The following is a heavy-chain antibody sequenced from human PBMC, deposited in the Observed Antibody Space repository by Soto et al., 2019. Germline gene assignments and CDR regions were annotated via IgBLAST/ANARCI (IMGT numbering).Heavy chain of an antibody. CDR1: GGSISSYY. D-gene: IGHD3-22*01. Sequence: SETLSLTCTVSGGSISSYYWSWIRQPPGKGLEWIGYIYYSGSTNYNPSLKSRVTISVDTSKNQFSLKLSSVTAADTAVYYCARATYYSSLDYWGQGTLVTVSS. J-gene: IGHJ4*02. CDR3: ARATYYSSLDY. CDR2: IYYSGST. V-gene: IGHV4-59*01.